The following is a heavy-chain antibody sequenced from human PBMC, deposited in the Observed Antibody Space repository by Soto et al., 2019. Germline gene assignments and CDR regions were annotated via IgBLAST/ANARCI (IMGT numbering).Heavy chain of an antibody. CDR1: GFTFSSYG. CDR2: ISYDGSLK. V-gene: IGHV3-30*18. CDR3: AKDFKVSGSYYGSLNYYYGMDV. Sequence: QVHLVESGGGVVQPGRSLRLSCVASGFTFSSYGMHWVRQAPGKGLEWVAIISYDGSLKYYADSVKGRFTISRDNSKSALYLQMNSLRPEDTAVYYCAKDFKVSGSYYGSLNYYYGMDVWGQGTTVTVSS. D-gene: IGHD3-10*01. J-gene: IGHJ6*02.